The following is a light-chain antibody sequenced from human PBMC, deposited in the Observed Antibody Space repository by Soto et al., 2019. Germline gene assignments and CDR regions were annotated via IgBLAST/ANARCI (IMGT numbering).Light chain of an antibody. CDR2: GAS. V-gene: IGKV3-20*01. CDR3: QQYVSSPMYT. Sequence: EIVLTQSPGTLSLSPGEGATLSCRASQSVSATYLAWYQQKPGQAPRLLIYGASNRATGIPDRFTGSGSGTDFTLTISRLEPEDFAVYFCQQYVSSPMYTFGQGTKLEIK. CDR1: QSVSATY. J-gene: IGKJ2*01.